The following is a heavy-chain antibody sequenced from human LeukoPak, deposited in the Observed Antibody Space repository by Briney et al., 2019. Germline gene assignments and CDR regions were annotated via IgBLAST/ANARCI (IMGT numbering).Heavy chain of an antibody. D-gene: IGHD3-10*01. Sequence: EASVKVSCKASGYTFTSYGISWVRQAPGQGLEWMGWISAYNGNTNYAQKLQGRVTMTTDKSTSTAYMELRSLRSDDTAVYYCATAKLLWFGESSHWGQGTLVTVSS. CDR1: GYTFTSYG. V-gene: IGHV1-18*01. CDR2: ISAYNGNT. CDR3: ATAKLLWFGESSH. J-gene: IGHJ4*02.